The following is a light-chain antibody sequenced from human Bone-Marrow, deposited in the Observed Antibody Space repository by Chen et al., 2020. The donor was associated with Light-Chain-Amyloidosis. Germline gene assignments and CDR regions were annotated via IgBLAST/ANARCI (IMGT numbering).Light chain of an antibody. J-gene: IGLJ3*02. V-gene: IGLV3-21*02. CDR3: QVWDRSSDRPV. CDR1: NIGSTS. CDR2: DDS. Sequence: SYVLTQPSSVSVAPGQTATIACGGNNIGSTSVHWYQQTPGQAPLLGVYDDSDRPSGIPERLSGSNSGDTATLPISRVEAGDEADYYCQVWDRSSDRPVFGGGTKLTVL.